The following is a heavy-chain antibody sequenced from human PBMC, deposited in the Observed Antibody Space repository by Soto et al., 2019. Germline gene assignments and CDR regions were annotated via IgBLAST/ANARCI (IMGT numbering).Heavy chain of an antibody. CDR1: GGSINTYY. CDR3: ARMAPRLQSHYFDY. CDR2: IYHTGST. D-gene: IGHD5-12*01. V-gene: IGHV4-59*01. Sequence: SETLSLTCTVSGGSINTYYWSWIRQPPGKGLEWIGYIYHTGSTNYSPSLKSRVTISVDTSKNQFSLKLNSVTAADTALYSCARMAPRLQSHYFDYWGRGILVTVSS. J-gene: IGHJ4*02.